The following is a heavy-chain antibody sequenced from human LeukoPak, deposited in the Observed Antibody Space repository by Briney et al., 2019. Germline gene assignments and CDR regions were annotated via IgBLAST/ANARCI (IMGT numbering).Heavy chain of an antibody. CDR2: IKHDGSEK. J-gene: IGHJ4*02. D-gene: IGHD3-22*01. CDR3: ARDYFDSSGFYYVYFDF. Sequence: GGSLRLSCAASGFTYGNYWMTWVRQTPGKGLEWVAYIKHDGSEKYYVDSVKGRFTISRDNAKNSLYLQMNSLRAEDTAVYYCARDYFDSSGFYYVYFDFWGQGTLVTVSS. CDR1: GFTYGNYW. V-gene: IGHV3-7*01.